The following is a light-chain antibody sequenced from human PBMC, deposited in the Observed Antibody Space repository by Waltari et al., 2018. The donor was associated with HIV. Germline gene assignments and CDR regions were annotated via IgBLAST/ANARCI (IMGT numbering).Light chain of an antibody. Sequence: QSALTQPASVSGSPGQSITISCTGTSSDVGAYNYVFRYQHHPGEAPQLMIYEVNNRPSGVSYRFAGSKSGNAASLTISGLQAEDEADYYCTSYRSGSTLVFGSGTKVTVL. CDR2: EVN. J-gene: IGLJ1*01. CDR3: TSYRSGSTLV. V-gene: IGLV2-14*01. CDR1: SSDVGAYNY.